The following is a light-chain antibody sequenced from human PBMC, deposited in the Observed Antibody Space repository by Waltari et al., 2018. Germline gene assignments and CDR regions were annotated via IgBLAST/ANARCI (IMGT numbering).Light chain of an antibody. CDR3: SSYTSTATSV. CDR1: SSDVGGYNY. V-gene: IGLV2-14*01. Sequence: QSALTQPASVSGSPGQSITISCTGTSSDVGGYNYVSWYKQDPGTAPTLIIDDVTRRPSGVSNRFPGTKPAETASLTISALQTEDEADYYCSSYTSTATSVFGGGTKLTVL. CDR2: DVT. J-gene: IGLJ3*02.